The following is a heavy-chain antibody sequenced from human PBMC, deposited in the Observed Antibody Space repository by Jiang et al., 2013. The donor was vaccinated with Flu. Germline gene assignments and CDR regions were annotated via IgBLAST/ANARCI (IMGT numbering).Heavy chain of an antibody. J-gene: IGHJ4*02. CDR3: AKDRGDSSSWFPFDY. V-gene: IGHV3-23*01. CDR1: GFTFSSYA. Sequence: VQLLESGGGLVQPGGSLRLSCATSGFTFSSYAMSWVRQAPGKGLEWVSAISGSGGSTYYADSVKGRFTISRDNSKNTLYLQMNSLRAEDTAVYYCAKDRGDSSSWFPFDYWGQGTLVTVSS. D-gene: IGHD6-13*01. CDR2: ISGSGGST.